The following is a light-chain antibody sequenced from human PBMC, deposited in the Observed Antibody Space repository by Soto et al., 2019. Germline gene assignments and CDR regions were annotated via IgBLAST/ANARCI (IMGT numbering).Light chain of an antibody. J-gene: IGLJ2*01. CDR3: SSYTTISTRVV. CDR1: SSDVGGYDF. CDR2: GVT. Sequence: QSVLTQPASVSGSPGQSITISCTGTSSDVGGYDFVSWYQQYPGKAPKLMIYGVTNRPSGVSNRFSGSKSGNTASLSISGLQAEDEADYYCSSYTTISTRVVFGGGTQLTVL. V-gene: IGLV2-14*01.